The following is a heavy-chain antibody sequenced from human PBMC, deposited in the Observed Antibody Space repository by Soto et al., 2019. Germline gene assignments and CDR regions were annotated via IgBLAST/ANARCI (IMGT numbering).Heavy chain of an antibody. Sequence: PSETLSLTCTVSGGSISSYYWSWIRQPPGKGLEWIGYIYYSGSTNYNPSLKSRATISADTSKNQFSLKLSSVTAADTAVYYCARREYSGYGYFDYWGQGTLVTVSS. V-gene: IGHV4-59*08. CDR2: IYYSGST. D-gene: IGHD5-12*01. CDR1: GGSISSYY. J-gene: IGHJ4*02. CDR3: ARREYSGYGYFDY.